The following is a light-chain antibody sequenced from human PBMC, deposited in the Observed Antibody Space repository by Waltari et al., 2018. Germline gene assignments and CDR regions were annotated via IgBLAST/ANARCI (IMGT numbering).Light chain of an antibody. J-gene: IGLJ2*01. V-gene: IGLV2-14*03. CDR2: DVG. Sequence: HSALTQPASVSGSPGQSISISCTGTSSDVGSYSYVSWYQQQPGTAPKLMVYDVGFRPPGVSDLFSGSKSGNTASLTISGLQAEDEATYYCSSYTNTSPYVLFGGGTKLTVL. CDR3: SSYTNTSPYVL. CDR1: SSDVGSYSY.